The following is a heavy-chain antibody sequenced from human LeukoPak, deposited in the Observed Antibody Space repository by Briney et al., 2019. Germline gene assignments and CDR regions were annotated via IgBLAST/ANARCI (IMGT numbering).Heavy chain of an antibody. J-gene: IGHJ4*02. CDR2: ISYDGSNK. V-gene: IGHV3-30-3*01. Sequence: GGSLRLSCAASGFTFSSYAMHWVRQAPGKGLEWVAVISYDGSNKYYADSVKGRFTISSDNSKNTLYLQMNSLRAGDTAVYYCARSRGKAVDDYWGQGTLVTVSS. CDR3: ARSRGKAVDDY. D-gene: IGHD5-12*01. CDR1: GFTFSSYA.